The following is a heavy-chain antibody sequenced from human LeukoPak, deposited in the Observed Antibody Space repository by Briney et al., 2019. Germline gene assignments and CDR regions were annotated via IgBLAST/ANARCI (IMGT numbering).Heavy chain of an antibody. CDR1: GYTFTSYD. CDR3: ARPRYSSSWPYYYYYYYMDV. CDR2: MNPNSGNT. D-gene: IGHD6-13*01. J-gene: IGHJ6*03. Sequence: ASVKVSCKASGYTFTSYDINWVRQAAGQGLEWMGWMNPNSGNTGYAQKFQGGVTMTRNTSISTAYMELSSLRSEDTAVYYCARPRYSSSWPYYYYYYYMDVWGKGTTVTVSS. V-gene: IGHV1-8*01.